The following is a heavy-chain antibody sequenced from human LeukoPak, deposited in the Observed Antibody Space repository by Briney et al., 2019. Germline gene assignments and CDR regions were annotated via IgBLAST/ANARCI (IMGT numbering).Heavy chain of an antibody. J-gene: IGHJ6*03. D-gene: IGHD5-18*01. CDR1: GFAFSNYD. CDR2: IGTAGDT. CDR3: ARGGDFGYSYGGYYYMDV. V-gene: IGHV3-13*01. Sequence: GGSLRLSCAASGFAFSNYDMHWVRRATGKRLEGLTTIGTAGDTYYLDSVKGRFTISRENAKNSLYLQMNSLPAGDTAVYYCARGGDFGYSYGGYYYMDVWGKGTTVIVSS.